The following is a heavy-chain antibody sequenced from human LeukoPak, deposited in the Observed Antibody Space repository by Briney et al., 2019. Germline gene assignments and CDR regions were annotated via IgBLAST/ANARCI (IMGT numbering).Heavy chain of an antibody. CDR1: GFTFSSYS. D-gene: IGHD3-3*01. Sequence: PGGSLRLSCAASGFTFSSYSMNWVRQAPGKGLEWVSSISSSSSYIYYADSVKGRFTISRDNAKDSLYLQMNSLRAEDTAVYYCARDGLTIFDYWGQGTLVTVSS. CDR2: ISSSSSYI. CDR3: ARDGLTIFDY. V-gene: IGHV3-21*01. J-gene: IGHJ4*02.